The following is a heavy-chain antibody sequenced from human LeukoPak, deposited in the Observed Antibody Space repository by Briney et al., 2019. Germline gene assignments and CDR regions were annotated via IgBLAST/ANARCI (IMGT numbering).Heavy chain of an antibody. D-gene: IGHD2-2*01. CDR2: IYSGGDT. V-gene: IGHV3-66*01. Sequence: GGSLRLSCAASGFTVSSNYMGWVRQAPGKGLEWVSVIYSGGDTYYADSVKDRFTISRDNSKNTLYLQMNSLRAEDTAVYYCAKSLWDIVVVPAAVDYWGQGTLVTVSS. CDR1: GFTVSSNY. J-gene: IGHJ4*02. CDR3: AKSLWDIVVVPAAVDY.